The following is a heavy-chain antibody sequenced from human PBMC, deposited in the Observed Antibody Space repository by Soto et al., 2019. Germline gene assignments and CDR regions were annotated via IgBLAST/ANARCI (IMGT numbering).Heavy chain of an antibody. CDR3: VTGHYDSSGRDY. V-gene: IGHV1-2*02. D-gene: IGHD3-22*01. Sequence: ASVKVSCKASGYTFTDKYMHWVRQAPGQGLEWMGWINPNSGGTKYAQKFRGRVTMTRDTSISTAYMELSRLISDDTAVFYCVTGHYDSSGRDYWGQGTLVTVSS. J-gene: IGHJ4*02. CDR1: GYTFTDKY. CDR2: INPNSGGT.